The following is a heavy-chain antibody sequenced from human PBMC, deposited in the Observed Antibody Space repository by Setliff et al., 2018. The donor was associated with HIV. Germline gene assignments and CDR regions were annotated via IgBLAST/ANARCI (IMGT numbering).Heavy chain of an antibody. V-gene: IGHV4-4*02. CDR3: AAPRGMSTILVY. CDR1: GGSISSSNW. CDR2: IYHSGSA. J-gene: IGHJ4*02. D-gene: IGHD3-9*01. Sequence: PSETLSLTCAVSGGSISSSNWWSWVRQPPGMGLEWIGEIYHSGSANYNPSLKSRVIISIDTSKKQFSLKLTSVTAADTATYYCAAPRGMSTILVYWGQGSLVTVSS.